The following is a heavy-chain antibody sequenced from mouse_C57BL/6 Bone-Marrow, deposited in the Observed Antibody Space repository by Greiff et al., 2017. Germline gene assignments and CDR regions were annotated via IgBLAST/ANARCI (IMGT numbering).Heavy chain of an antibody. CDR2: IYPGSGST. J-gene: IGHJ3*01. Sequence: QVQLQQPGAELVKPGASVKMSCKASGYTFTSYGITWVKQRPGQGLEWIGDIYPGSGSTNYNEKFKSKATLTVDKSSSTAYMQLSSLTSEDSAVYYCARGDYDLFAYWGQKTLVTVSA. D-gene: IGHD2-4*01. V-gene: IGHV1-55*01. CDR3: ARGDYDLFAY. CDR1: GYTFTSYG.